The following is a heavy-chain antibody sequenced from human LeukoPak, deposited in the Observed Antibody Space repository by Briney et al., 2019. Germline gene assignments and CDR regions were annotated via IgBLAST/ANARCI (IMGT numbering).Heavy chain of an antibody. V-gene: IGHV3-23*01. Sequence: GGSLRLSCAASGFTFSSYAMSWVRQAPGKGLEWVSAISGSGGSTYYADSVKGRFTISRDNSKNTLYPQMNSLRAEDTAVYYCAKDPGGGYYPDAFDIWGQGTMVTVSS. CDR2: ISGSGGST. CDR1: GFTFSSYA. CDR3: AKDPGGGYYPDAFDI. J-gene: IGHJ3*02. D-gene: IGHD3-22*01.